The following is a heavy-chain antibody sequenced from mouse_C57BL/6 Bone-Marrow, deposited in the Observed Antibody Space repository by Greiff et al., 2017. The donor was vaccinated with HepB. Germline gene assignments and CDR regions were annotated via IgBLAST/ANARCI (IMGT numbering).Heavy chain of an antibody. Sequence: QVQLQQPGAELVKPGASVKLSCKASGYTFTSYWMHWVKQRPGQGLEWIGMIHPNSGSTNYNEKFKSKATLTVDKSSSTAYMQLSSLTSEDSAVYYCARPLGGNYVYPWFAYWGQGTLVTVSA. J-gene: IGHJ3*01. CDR3: ARPLGGNYVYPWFAY. CDR1: GYTFTSYW. CDR2: IHPNSGST. D-gene: IGHD2-1*01. V-gene: IGHV1-64*01.